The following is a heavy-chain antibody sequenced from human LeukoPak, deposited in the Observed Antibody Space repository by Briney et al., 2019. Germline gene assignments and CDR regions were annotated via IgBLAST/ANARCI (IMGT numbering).Heavy chain of an antibody. Sequence: ASVKVSCTVSGYTLTELSMHWVRQAPGKGLEWMGGFDPEDGETIYAQKFQGRVTMTEDTSTDTAYMELSSLRSEDTAVYYCATDRILAYDILTGYFYFDYWGQGTLVTVSS. D-gene: IGHD3-9*01. CDR1: GYTLTELS. V-gene: IGHV1-24*01. J-gene: IGHJ4*02. CDR2: FDPEDGET. CDR3: ATDRILAYDILTGYFYFDY.